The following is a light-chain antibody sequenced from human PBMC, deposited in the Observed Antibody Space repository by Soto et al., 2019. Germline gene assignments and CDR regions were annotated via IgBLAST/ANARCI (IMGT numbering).Light chain of an antibody. J-gene: IGLJ3*02. Sequence: QSALTQRASVSGSPGQSITISCTGTSSDVGGYNYVSWYQQHPGKAPKLMIYEVSNRPSGVSNRFSGSKSGNTASLTISGLQAEDEADYYCSSYTSSSTLHWVFGGGTKLTVL. CDR3: SSYTSSSTLHWV. V-gene: IGLV2-14*01. CDR2: EVS. CDR1: SSDVGGYNY.